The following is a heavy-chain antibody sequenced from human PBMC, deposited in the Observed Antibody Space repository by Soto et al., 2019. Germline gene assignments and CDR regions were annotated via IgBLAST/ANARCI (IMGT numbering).Heavy chain of an antibody. CDR3: ARHSGYDYVFDY. V-gene: IGHV1-2*02. D-gene: IGHD5-12*01. CDR1: GYTFTGYY. J-gene: IGHJ4*02. Sequence: QVQLVQSGAEVKKPGASVKVSCKASGYTFTGYYIHWVRQAPGQGLEWMGWINPNNGDTHYAQKFKGRVTMTRDTSTSTAYMELSSLRFDDTAVYYCARHSGYDYVFDYWGQGTLVTVSS. CDR2: INPNNGDT.